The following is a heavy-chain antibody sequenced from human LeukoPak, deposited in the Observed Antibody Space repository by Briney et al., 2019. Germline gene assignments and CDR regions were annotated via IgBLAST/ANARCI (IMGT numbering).Heavy chain of an antibody. CDR2: IYYSGST. CDR3: ARCFGSTSWGFDY. V-gene: IGHV4-31*03. D-gene: IGHD2-2*01. CDR1: GGSISSGGYY. Sequence: SQTLSLTCTVSGGSISSGGYYWSWIRQHPGKGLEWIGYIYYSGSTYYNPSLKSRVTISVNTSKNQFSLKLSSVTAADTAVYYCARCFGSTSWGFDYWGQGTLVTVSS. J-gene: IGHJ4*02.